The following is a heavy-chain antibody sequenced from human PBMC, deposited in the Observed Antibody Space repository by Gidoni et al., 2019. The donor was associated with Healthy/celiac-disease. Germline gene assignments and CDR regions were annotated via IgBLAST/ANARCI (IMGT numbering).Heavy chain of an antibody. Sequence: EVQLVESGGGVVKPGGSLRLSCAASGVTFCNARMSWVRQAPEPGLGWVGHIKSKTEGGTTDYAAPVKGRFTISRDDSKNTLYLQMNSLKTEDTAVYYCTTRGYSYVNGFDPWGQGTLVTVSS. CDR2: IKSKTEGGTT. CDR3: TTRGYSYVNGFDP. J-gene: IGHJ5*02. CDR1: GVTFCNAR. D-gene: IGHD5-18*01. V-gene: IGHV3-15*01.